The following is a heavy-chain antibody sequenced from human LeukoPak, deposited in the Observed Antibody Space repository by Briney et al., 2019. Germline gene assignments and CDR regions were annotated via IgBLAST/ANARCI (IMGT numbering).Heavy chain of an antibody. J-gene: IGHJ5*02. D-gene: IGHD3-10*01. Sequence: PSETLSLTCTVSGGSISSYYWSWIRQPAGKGLEWIGRIYTSGSTNYNPSLKSRVTMSVDTSKNQFSLKLSSVTAADTAVYYCARDRLGEFYYGSGSYYNAGSYWFDPWGQGTLVTASS. CDR3: ARDRLGEFYYGSGSYYNAGSYWFDP. V-gene: IGHV4-4*07. CDR2: IYTSGST. CDR1: GGSISSYY.